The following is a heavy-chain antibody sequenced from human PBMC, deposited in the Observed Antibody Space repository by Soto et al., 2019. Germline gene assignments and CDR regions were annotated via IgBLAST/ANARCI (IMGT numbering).Heavy chain of an antibody. D-gene: IGHD2-2*02. CDR3: ARGGYCSSTSCYTGGYYYYYGMDV. CDR2: IIPIFGTA. V-gene: IGHV1-69*01. J-gene: IGHJ6*02. CDR1: GGTFSSYA. Sequence: QVQLVQSGAEVKKPGSSVEVSCKASGGTFSSYAISWVRQAPGQGLEWMGGIIPIFGTANYAQKFQGRVTITADESTSTAYMELSSLRSEDTAVYYCARGGYCSSTSCYTGGYYYYYGMDVWGQGTTVTVSS.